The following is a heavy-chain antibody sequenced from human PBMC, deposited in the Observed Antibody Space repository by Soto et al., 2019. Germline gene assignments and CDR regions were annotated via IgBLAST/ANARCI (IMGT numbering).Heavy chain of an antibody. J-gene: IGHJ4*02. D-gene: IGHD3-16*01. CDR2: ISHDGSNK. V-gene: IGHV3-30*18. Sequence: GGSLRLSCVASGFTFSSYVMHWVRQAPGKGLEWVAIISHDGSNKYYTDSVKGRFTISRDNSKNTVYLQMNSLRAYDTAVYYCAKDRLAGGFDYWGQGTLVTVSS. CDR1: GFTFSSYV. CDR3: AKDRLAGGFDY.